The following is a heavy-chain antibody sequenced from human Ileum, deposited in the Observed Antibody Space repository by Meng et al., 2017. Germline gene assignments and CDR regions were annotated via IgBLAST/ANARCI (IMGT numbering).Heavy chain of an antibody. D-gene: IGHD1-20*01. CDR3: ARGRNNCCLADDY. CDR2: IYSTGRT. CDR1: GGSISSSNYF. Sequence: SETLSLTCTVSGGSISSSNYFWGWIRQPPGKGLEWIGTIYSTGRTYYNPSLKSRLTISVDTSKNQFSLKLSSVTAADTAVYFCARGRNNCCLADDYWGRGTLVTVSS. J-gene: IGHJ4*02. V-gene: IGHV4-39*07.